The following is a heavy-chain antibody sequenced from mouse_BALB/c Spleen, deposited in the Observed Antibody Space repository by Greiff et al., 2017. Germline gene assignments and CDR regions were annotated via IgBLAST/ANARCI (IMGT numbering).Heavy chain of an antibody. CDR2: IYPSDSYI. Sequence: QVQLQQPGAELVRPGASVKLSCKASGYTFTSYWINWVKQRPGQGLEWIGNIYPSDSYINYNQKFKDKATLTVDKSSSTAYMQLSSPTSEDSAVYYCTRSGDEGYWGQGTTLTVSS. D-gene: IGHD3-3*01. J-gene: IGHJ2*01. CDR3: TRSGDEGY. CDR1: GYTFTSYW. V-gene: IGHV1-69*02.